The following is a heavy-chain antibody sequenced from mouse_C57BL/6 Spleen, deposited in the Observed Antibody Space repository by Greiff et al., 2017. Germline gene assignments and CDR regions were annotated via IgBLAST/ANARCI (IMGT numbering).Heavy chain of an antibody. CDR2: ISDGGSYT. Sequence: EVQLVESGGGLVKPGGSLKLSCAASGFTFSSYAMSWVRQTPEKRLEWVATISDGGSYTYYPENVKGRFTITRDKAKNNLYLQMSRLKSEDSAMYYCARGRYYGSSGYFDVWGTGTTVTVAS. CDR3: ARGRYYGSSGYFDV. J-gene: IGHJ1*03. D-gene: IGHD1-1*01. CDR1: GFTFSSYA. V-gene: IGHV5-4*01.